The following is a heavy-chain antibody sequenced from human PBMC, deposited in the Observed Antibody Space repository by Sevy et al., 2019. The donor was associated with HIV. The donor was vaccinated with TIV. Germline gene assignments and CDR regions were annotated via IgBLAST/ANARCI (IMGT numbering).Heavy chain of an antibody. CDR2: IIGSDDDT. CDR3: AKGDGARRRVESDY. Sequence: GGSLRLSCAASGLTFNNYALNWIRQAPGKGLEWVSGIIGSDDDTKYADSVKGRFTISRDNSKNTVHLQMISLRVEDTAIYYCAKGDGARRRVESDYWGQRTLVTVSS. V-gene: IGHV3-23*01. D-gene: IGHD4-17*01. J-gene: IGHJ4*02. CDR1: GLTFNNYA.